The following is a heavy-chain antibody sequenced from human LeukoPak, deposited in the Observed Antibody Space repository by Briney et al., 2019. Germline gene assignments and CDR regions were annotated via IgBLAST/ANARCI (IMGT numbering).Heavy chain of an antibody. V-gene: IGHV3-74*01. CDR3: AKDDNYVRFLS. CDR2: IDNDGDST. D-gene: IGHD3-16*01. J-gene: IGHJ5*02. CDR1: GFTFRSYW. Sequence: GGSLRLSCVDSGFTFRSYWMYWVRQVPGKGLVWVSRIDNDGDSTIYADSVKGRFTISRDNAKNTLYLQMNSLRAEDTAVYYCAKDDNYVRFLSWGQGTLVTVSS.